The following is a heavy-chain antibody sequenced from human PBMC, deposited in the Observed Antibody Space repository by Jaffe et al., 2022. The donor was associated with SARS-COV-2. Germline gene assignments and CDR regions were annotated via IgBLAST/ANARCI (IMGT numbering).Heavy chain of an antibody. J-gene: IGHJ5*02. V-gene: IGHV1-69*01. CDR3: ARGRGGSYFLPHIDFDP. CDR2: IIPIFGTA. D-gene: IGHD1-26*01. CDR1: GGTFSSYA. Sequence: QVQLVQSGAEVKKPGSSVKVSCKASGGTFSSYAISWVRQAPGQGLEWMGGIIPIFGTANYAQKFQGRVTITADESTSTAYMELSSLRSEDTAVYYCARGRGGSYFLPHIDFDPWGQGTLVTVSS.